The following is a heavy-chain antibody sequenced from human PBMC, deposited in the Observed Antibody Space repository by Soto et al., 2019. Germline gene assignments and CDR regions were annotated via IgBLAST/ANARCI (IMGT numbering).Heavy chain of an antibody. CDR2: ISSSSSYI. CDR3: ARVRGYSYGQSGMDV. Sequence: EVQLVESGGGLVKPGGSLRLSCAASGFTFSSYSMNWVRQAPGKGLEWVSSISSSSSYIYYADSVKGRFTISRDNAKNSLYLQMNSLRAEDTAVYYCARVRGYSYGQSGMDVWGQGTTVTVSS. V-gene: IGHV3-21*01. CDR1: GFTFSSYS. D-gene: IGHD5-18*01. J-gene: IGHJ6*02.